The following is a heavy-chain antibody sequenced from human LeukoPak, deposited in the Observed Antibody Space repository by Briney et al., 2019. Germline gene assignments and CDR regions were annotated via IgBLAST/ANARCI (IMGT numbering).Heavy chain of an antibody. CDR3: ARDRRYSYGLGAFDI. Sequence: GGSLRLSCAASGFTFSSYWMSWVRQAPGKGLEWVANIKQDGSEKYYVDSVKGRFTISRGNAKNSLYLQMNSLRAEDTAVYYCARDRRYSYGLGAFDIWGQGTMVTVSS. J-gene: IGHJ3*02. V-gene: IGHV3-7*01. CDR1: GFTFSSYW. CDR2: IKQDGSEK. D-gene: IGHD5-18*01.